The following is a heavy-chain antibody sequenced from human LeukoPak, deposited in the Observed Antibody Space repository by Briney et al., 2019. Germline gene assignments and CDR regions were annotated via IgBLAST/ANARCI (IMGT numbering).Heavy chain of an antibody. CDR1: GFTFSSYA. CDR3: AKATGYLL. D-gene: IGHD1-14*01. J-gene: IGHJ4*02. V-gene: IGHV3-23*01. CDR2: ISNSDGST. Sequence: GGSLRLSCAASGFTFSSYAMSWVRQAPGKGLEWVSTISNSDGSTYYADSVKGRFTISRDNSENTLYLQMNSLRAEDTAVYYCAKATGYLLWGQGTLVIVSS.